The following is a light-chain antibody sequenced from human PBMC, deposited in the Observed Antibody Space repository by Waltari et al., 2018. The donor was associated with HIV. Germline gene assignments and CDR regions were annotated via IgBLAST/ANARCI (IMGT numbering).Light chain of an antibody. J-gene: IGLJ2*01. CDR1: NIESKS. Sequence: SYVLSQPPSVSLAPGETARITCGGTNIESKSVHWYQQKTDQAPLLVMYYDSDRPSGIPERFSGSNSGDTATLTIARVEAGDEADYYCQVWDGNGGHAVVFGGGTKLTVL. V-gene: IGLV3-21*04. CDR2: YDS. CDR3: QVWDGNGGHAVV.